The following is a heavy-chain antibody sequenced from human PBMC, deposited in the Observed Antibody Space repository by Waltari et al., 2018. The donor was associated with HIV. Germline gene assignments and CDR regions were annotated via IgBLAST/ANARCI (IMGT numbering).Heavy chain of an antibody. CDR3: ARESTTSPRYGMDV. Sequence: EVHLVESGGGMVQPGGSLRLSCAASGFTFGGSWMSWVRQAPEKGLEWVANIKQDGSEKNYVDSMKGRFTISRDNAKNSLFLQMNSLRDEDAGVYYCARESTTSPRYGMDVWGQGTTVTVSS. CDR1: GFTFGGSW. CDR2: IKQDGSEK. V-gene: IGHV3-7*01. J-gene: IGHJ6*02. D-gene: IGHD4-4*01.